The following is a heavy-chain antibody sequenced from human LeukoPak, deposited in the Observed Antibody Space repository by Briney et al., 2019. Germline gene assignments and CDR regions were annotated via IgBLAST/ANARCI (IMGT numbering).Heavy chain of an antibody. CDR3: AKELKVNWFDP. J-gene: IGHJ5*02. V-gene: IGHV3-23*01. CDR2: ISGSGNST. D-gene: IGHD3-10*01. CDR1: GFTISTYA. Sequence: GGSLRLSCAASGFTISTYAMSWVRQAPGKGLEWVSAISGSGNSTYYADSVKGRFTISRDDSKNTLYLQMNSLRAGDTAVYSCAKELKVNWFDPWGQGTTVTVSS.